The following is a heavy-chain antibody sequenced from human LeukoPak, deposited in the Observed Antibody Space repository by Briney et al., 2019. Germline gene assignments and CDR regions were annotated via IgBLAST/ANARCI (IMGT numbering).Heavy chain of an antibody. J-gene: IGHJ4*02. D-gene: IGHD6-25*01. Sequence: GGSLRLSCSASGFIFSDYDMYWVRQVAGAGLEWVSGVGATGDTSYPDSVKGRFTISRDNAKNSLYLQMNSLRVGDTAIYYCARLNSGWGIPDYWGQGILVAVSS. CDR1: GFIFSDYD. V-gene: IGHV3-13*01. CDR3: ARLNSGWGIPDY. CDR2: VGATGDT.